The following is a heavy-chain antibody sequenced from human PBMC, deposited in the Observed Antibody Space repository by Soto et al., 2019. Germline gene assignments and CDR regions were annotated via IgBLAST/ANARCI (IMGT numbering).Heavy chain of an antibody. J-gene: IGHJ5*02. V-gene: IGHV3-30*18. CDR2: ISYDGADK. CDR3: AKFSALDVPGMGDWFDP. D-gene: IGHD1-1*01. Sequence: GGSLRLSCSASGFTFTSYGMYWVRQAPGKGLEWVAFISYDGADKVYAESVEGRFIISRDNSKDTVYLQMNSLRTEDTAIYHCAKFSALDVPGMGDWFDPWRPGTLVTVSS. CDR1: GFTFTSYG.